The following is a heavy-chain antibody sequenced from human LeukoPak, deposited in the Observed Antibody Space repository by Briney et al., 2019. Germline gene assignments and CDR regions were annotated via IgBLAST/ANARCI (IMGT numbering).Heavy chain of an antibody. V-gene: IGHV4-4*02. Sequence: SETLSLTCAVSGGSISSSNWWSWVRQPPGKGLEWIGEIYHSGSTNYNPSLKSRVTISVDKSKNQFSLKLSSVTAADTAVYYCARFYMPSYYEFWSGYSDYWGQGTLVTVSS. D-gene: IGHD3-3*01. J-gene: IGHJ4*02. CDR3: ARFYMPSYYEFWSGYSDY. CDR1: GGSISSSNW. CDR2: IYHSGST.